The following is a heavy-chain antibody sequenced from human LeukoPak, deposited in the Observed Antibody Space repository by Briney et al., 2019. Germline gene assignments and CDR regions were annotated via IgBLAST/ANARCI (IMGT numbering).Heavy chain of an antibody. D-gene: IGHD2-2*01. CDR2: IRYDGRNK. Sequence: GGSLRLSCAASRFTFSFYGMHWVRQAPGKGLEWVAFIRYDGRNKYYTDSVKGRFTISGDNSKNALYLQMNSLRAEDTAVYYCAKDRRYCSSTTCPEAWGQGTLVTVSS. CDR1: RFTFSFYG. CDR3: AKDRRYCSSTTCPEA. V-gene: IGHV3-30*02. J-gene: IGHJ5*02.